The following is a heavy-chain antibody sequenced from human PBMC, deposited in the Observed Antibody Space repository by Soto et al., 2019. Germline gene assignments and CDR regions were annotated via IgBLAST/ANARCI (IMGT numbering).Heavy chain of an antibody. CDR3: ARGYYYGSGSYVWIDY. D-gene: IGHD3-10*01. J-gene: IGHJ4*02. Sequence: QVQLVQSGAEVKKPGASVKVSCKASGYTFTNYGISWVRQAPGHGLEWMGWISAYHGDTNSAQKLQGRVAMTTGTSPSTSYMELRSLRSDDTAVYYCARGYYYGSGSYVWIDYWGQGTLGTVSS. CDR2: ISAYHGDT. V-gene: IGHV1-18*01. CDR1: GYTFTNYG.